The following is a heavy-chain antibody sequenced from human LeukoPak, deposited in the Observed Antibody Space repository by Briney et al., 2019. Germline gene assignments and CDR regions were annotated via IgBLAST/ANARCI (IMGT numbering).Heavy chain of an antibody. CDR2: ISSSGSTI. D-gene: IGHD3-10*02. CDR1: GFTFSNYS. CDR3: AELGITMIGGV. J-gene: IGHJ6*04. V-gene: IGHV3-48*04. Sequence: PGGSLRLSCAASGFTFSNYSMNWVRQAPGKGLEWVSYISSSGSTIYYADSVKGRFTISRDNAKNSVYLQMNSLRAEDTAVYYCAELGITMIGGVWGKGTTVTISS.